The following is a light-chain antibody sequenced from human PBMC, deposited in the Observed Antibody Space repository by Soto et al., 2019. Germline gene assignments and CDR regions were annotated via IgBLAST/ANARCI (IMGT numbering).Light chain of an antibody. J-gene: IGLJ1*01. Sequence: QSPLTQPASVSGSPGQAITVSCSGTISDIGAHNFVSWYQQHPGKAPKLIIYEVINRPSGVSDRFSGSKSGNTASLTISGLQSEDEADYYCKSYTTSNTFVFGSGTKVTVL. CDR3: KSYTTSNTFV. CDR1: ISDIGAHNF. CDR2: EVI. V-gene: IGLV2-14*03.